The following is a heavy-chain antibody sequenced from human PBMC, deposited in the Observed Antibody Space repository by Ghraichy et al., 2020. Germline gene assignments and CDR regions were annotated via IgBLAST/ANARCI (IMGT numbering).Heavy chain of an antibody. CDR3: AKDRDVTIFGVVSYYYYGMDV. CDR2: ISGSGGST. V-gene: IGHV3-23*01. CDR1: GFTFSSNA. J-gene: IGHJ6*02. D-gene: IGHD3-3*01. Sequence: GGSLRLSCAASGFTFSSNAMSWVCQAPGKGLEWVSAISGSGGSTYYADSVKGRFTISRDNSKNTLYLQMNSLRAEDTAVYYCAKDRDVTIFGVVSYYYYGMDVWGQGTTVTVSS.